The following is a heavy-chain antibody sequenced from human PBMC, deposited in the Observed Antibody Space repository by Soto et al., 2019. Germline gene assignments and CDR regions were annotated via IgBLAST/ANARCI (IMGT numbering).Heavy chain of an antibody. Sequence: QLQLQESGPGLVKPSQTLSLTCTVTGDSISSGTYYWSWIRQLPGKGLEWIGYIYNTGSAYYSPSLQSRVIISVATSKNQFSLKVNSVTAADTAVYYCAREASDYDILTTYYRGWFDPWGQGTLVTVSS. CDR3: AREASDYDILTTYYRGWFDP. V-gene: IGHV4-31*03. CDR2: IYNTGSA. J-gene: IGHJ5*02. CDR1: GDSISSGTYY. D-gene: IGHD3-9*01.